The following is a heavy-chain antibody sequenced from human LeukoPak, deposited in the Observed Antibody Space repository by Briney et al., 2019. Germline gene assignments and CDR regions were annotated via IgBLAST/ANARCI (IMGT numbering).Heavy chain of an antibody. D-gene: IGHD3-3*01. CDR1: GYSFTSYW. CDR2: IYPGDSDT. Sequence: PGESLKISCKGSGYSFTSYWIGWVRQMPGKGLEWMGIIYPGDSDTRYSPSFQGQVTISADKSISTAYLQWSSLKASDTAMYYCARRPYDFWSGYPYYFDYWGQGTLVTVSS. CDR3: ARRPYDFWSGYPYYFDY. V-gene: IGHV5-51*01. J-gene: IGHJ4*02.